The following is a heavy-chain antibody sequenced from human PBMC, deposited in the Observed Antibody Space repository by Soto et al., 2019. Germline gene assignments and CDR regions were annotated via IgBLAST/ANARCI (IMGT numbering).Heavy chain of an antibody. V-gene: IGHV4-34*01. CDR2: INHSGST. CDR1: GGSFSGYY. CDR3: ARGPQRGSRRYSYGYYRFDY. Sequence: KPSETLSLTCAVYGGSFSGYYWSWIRQPPGKGLEWIGEINHSGSTNYNPSLKSRVTISVDTSKNQFSLKLSSVTAADTAVYCCARGPQRGSRRYSYGYYRFDYWGQGTQVTVSS. J-gene: IGHJ4*02. D-gene: IGHD5-18*01.